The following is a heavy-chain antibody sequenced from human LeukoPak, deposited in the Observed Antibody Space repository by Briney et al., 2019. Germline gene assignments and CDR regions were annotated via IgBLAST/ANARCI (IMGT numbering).Heavy chain of an antibody. CDR3: ARGRSLYYDSSGYYSGPAFDI. CDR1: GYTFTSYY. D-gene: IGHD3-22*01. Sequence: ASVKVSCKASGYTFTSYYMLWVRQAPGQGLEWMGIINPSGGSTSYAQKFQGRVTMTRDTSTSTVYMELSSLRSEDTAVYYCARGRSLYYDSSGYYSGPAFDIWGQGTMVTVSS. CDR2: INPSGGST. V-gene: IGHV1-46*01. J-gene: IGHJ3*02.